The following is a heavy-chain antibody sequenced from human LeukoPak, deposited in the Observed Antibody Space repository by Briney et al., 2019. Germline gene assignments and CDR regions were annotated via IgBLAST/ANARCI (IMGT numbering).Heavy chain of an antibody. CDR2: IIPILGIA. Sequence: SVKVSCKASGGTFSSYTISWVRQAPGQGLEWMGRIIPILGIANYAQKFQGRVTITADKSTSTAYMELSSLRTEDTALYYCARGHPYYFDYWGQGTLVTVSS. J-gene: IGHJ4*02. CDR3: ARGHPYYFDY. V-gene: IGHV1-69*02. CDR1: GGTFSSYT. D-gene: IGHD3-10*01.